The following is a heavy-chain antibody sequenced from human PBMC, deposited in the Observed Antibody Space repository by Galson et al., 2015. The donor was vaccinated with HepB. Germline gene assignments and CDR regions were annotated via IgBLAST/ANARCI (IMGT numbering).Heavy chain of an antibody. CDR3: ARDRILNFDY. Sequence: SLRLSCAASGCTFSSYAMHWVRQAPGKGLEWVAVISYDGSNKYYADSVKGRFTISRDNSKNTLYLQMNSLRAEDTAAYYCARDRILNFDYWGQGTLVTVSS. J-gene: IGHJ4*02. D-gene: IGHD5-18*01. CDR1: GCTFSSYA. CDR2: ISYDGSNK. V-gene: IGHV3-30-3*01.